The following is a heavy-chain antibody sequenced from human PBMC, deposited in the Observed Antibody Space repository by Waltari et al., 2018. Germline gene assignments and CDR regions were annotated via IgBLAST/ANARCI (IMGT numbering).Heavy chain of an antibody. CDR3: ATVGGSIDY. CDR1: AYTFTGYY. CDR2: VNPNSGGT. Sequence: QVQLVQSGPEVKKPGSSVKVSCKASAYTFTGYYMHWLRQAPGQGLEWMGRVNPNSGGTNYAQKFQGRVTMTRDTSKNQFSLKLSSVTAADTAVYYCATVGGSIDYWGQGTLVTVSS. D-gene: IGHD1-26*01. J-gene: IGHJ4*02. V-gene: IGHV1-2*06.